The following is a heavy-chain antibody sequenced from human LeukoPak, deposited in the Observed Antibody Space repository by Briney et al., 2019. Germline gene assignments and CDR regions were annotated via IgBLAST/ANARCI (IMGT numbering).Heavy chain of an antibody. CDR2: IIHSGGT. V-gene: IGHV4-34*01. D-gene: IGHD3-10*01. CDR3: ARGGGSYYMDV. J-gene: IGHJ6*03. Sequence: SETLSLTCAVYGGSFSGYYWSWIRQPPGKGLEWIGEIIHSGGTNYNPSLKSRVTISVDTSRNQFSLKLSSVTAADTAVYYCARGGGSYYMDVWGKGTTVTVSS. CDR1: GGSFSGYY.